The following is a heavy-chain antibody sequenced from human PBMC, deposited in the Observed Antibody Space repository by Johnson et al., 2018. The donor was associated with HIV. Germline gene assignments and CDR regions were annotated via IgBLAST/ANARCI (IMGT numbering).Heavy chain of an antibody. V-gene: IGHV3-30*02. Sequence: QVQLVESGGGVVRPGGSLRLSCAASGFTFEDHGMSWVRQAPGKGLEWVAFIRYDGSNKYYADSVKGRFTISRDNSKNTLYLQMNSLRAGDTAVYYWARAIVNYDSSGYPASDAFDIWGQGTMVTVSS. CDR3: ARAIVNYDSSGYPASDAFDI. CDR2: IRYDGSNK. CDR1: GFTFEDHG. D-gene: IGHD3-22*01. J-gene: IGHJ3*02.